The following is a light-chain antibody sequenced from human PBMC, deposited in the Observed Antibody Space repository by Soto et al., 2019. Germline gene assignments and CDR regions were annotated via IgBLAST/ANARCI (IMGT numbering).Light chain of an antibody. CDR1: SRDVGSYSL. V-gene: IGLV2-23*01. Sequence: QSALTQPASVSGSPGQSITISCTGASRDVGSYSLVSWYQQRPGKAPTLMIYEGGKRPSGVSNRFSGSKSGNTASLTISGLQAEDEADYYCCSYPRNSPYYWVFGGGTKLTVL. J-gene: IGLJ3*02. CDR3: CSYPRNSPYYWV. CDR2: EGG.